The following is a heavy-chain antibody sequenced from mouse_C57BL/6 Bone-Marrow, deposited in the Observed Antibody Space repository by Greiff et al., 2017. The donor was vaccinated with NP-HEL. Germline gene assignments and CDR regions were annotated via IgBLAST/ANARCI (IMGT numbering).Heavy chain of an antibody. Sequence: EVKLMESGGGLVQPGGSLKLSCAASGFTFSDYYMYWVRQTPEKRLEWVAYISNGGGSTYYPDTVKGRFTFSRDNAKNTLYLQMSRLKSEDTAMYYCARQWLTGTYAMDYWGQGTSVTVSS. CDR3: ARQWLTGTYAMDY. CDR2: ISNGGGST. J-gene: IGHJ4*01. V-gene: IGHV5-12*01. CDR1: GFTFSDYY. D-gene: IGHD4-1*01.